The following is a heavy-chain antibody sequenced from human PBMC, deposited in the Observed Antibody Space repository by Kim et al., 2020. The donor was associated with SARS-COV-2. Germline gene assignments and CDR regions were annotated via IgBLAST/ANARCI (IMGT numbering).Heavy chain of an antibody. D-gene: IGHD3-22*01. J-gene: IGHJ4*02. CDR1: GFTFSSYA. V-gene: IGHV3-23*01. Sequence: GGSLRLSCAASGFTFSSYAMSWVRQAPGKGLEWVSAICGSGGSTYYADSVKGRFTISRDNSKNTLYLQMNSLRAEDTAVYYCAKHPTMIVVGITPFDYWGQGTLVTVSS. CDR2: ICGSGGST. CDR3: AKHPTMIVVGITPFDY.